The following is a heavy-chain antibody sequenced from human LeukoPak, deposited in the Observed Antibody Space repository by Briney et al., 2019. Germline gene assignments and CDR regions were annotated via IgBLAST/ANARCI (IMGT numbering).Heavy chain of an antibody. D-gene: IGHD6-13*01. CDR3: ARAPRYSSRWIPFDY. CDR2: IKQDGSEK. Sequence: PGGSLRLSCATSGFTFSNACMSWVRQAPGKGLEWVANIKQDGSEKYYVDSVKGRFTISRDNAKNSLYLQMNSLRAEDTAVYYCARAPRYSSRWIPFDYWGQGTLVTVSS. J-gene: IGHJ4*02. CDR1: GFTFSNAC. V-gene: IGHV3-7*01.